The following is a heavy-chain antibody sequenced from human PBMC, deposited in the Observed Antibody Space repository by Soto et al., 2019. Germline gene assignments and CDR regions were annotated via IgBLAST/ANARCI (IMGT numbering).Heavy chain of an antibody. J-gene: IGHJ4*01. CDR3: ARNLMDYDILTGYYRAYYYDY. Sequence: ASVKVSCKASGYTFTSYAMHWVRQAPGQRLEWMGWINAGNGNTKYSQKFQGRLTITRDTSASTAYMELSSLRSEDTAVYYCARNLMDYDILTGYYRAYYYDYWGQGTLVTVSS. CDR2: INAGNGNT. CDR1: GYTFTSYA. D-gene: IGHD3-9*01. V-gene: IGHV1-3*01.